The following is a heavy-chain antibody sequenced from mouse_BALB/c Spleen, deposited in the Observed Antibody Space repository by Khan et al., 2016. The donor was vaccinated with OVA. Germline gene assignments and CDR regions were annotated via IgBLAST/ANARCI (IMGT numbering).Heavy chain of an antibody. CDR1: GYTSTSYW. CDR3: ARIKNIVATYFDY. CDR2: TNPTNGRT. Sequence: QIQLVQSGAELVKAGASVKMSCKASGYTSTSYWMHWVKQRLGQGLEWFAETNPTNGRTYYNEKFKSKATLTVDKSSSTAYMLLSGPTFEDSAVYYCARIKNIVATYFDYWGQGTTLTVSS. V-gene: IGHV1S81*02. D-gene: IGHD1-1*01. J-gene: IGHJ2*01.